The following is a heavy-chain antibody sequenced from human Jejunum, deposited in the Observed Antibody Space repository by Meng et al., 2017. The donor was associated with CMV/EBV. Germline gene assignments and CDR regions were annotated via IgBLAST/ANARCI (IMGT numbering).Heavy chain of an antibody. CDR3: ARVSSGWDYFDY. D-gene: IGHD6-19*01. CDR1: GGSVSSGGYY. Sequence: VQREGSGPGRGKPLPTLSLTCNVSGGSVSSGGYYWTWIRQHPGKGLEWFGHIYYSGSTFYNPSLKRRVIISIGTSKNQFSLNLRSVTAADTAVYYCARVSSGWDYFDYWGQGTLVTVSS. J-gene: IGHJ4*02. CDR2: IYYSGST. V-gene: IGHV4-31*03.